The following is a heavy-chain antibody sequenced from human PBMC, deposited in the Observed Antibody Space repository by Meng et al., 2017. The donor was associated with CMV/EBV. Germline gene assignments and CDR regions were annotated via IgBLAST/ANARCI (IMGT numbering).Heavy chain of an antibody. Sequence: GESLKISCAASGFTFSNAWMSWVRQAPGKGLEWVGRIKSKTDGGTTDYAAPVKGRFTISRGDSKNTLYLQMNSLKTEDTAVYYCTTSRITIFGVVASDAFDIWGQGTMVTVSS. V-gene: IGHV3-15*01. CDR2: IKSKTDGGTT. CDR3: TTSRITIFGVVASDAFDI. J-gene: IGHJ3*02. CDR1: GFTFSNAW. D-gene: IGHD3-3*01.